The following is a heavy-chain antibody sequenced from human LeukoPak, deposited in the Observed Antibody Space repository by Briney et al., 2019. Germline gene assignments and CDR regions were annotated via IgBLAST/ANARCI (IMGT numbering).Heavy chain of an antibody. J-gene: IGHJ4*02. CDR3: ARDHDDLWSGYSPVGY. D-gene: IGHD3-3*01. CDR1: GFTVSSNY. V-gene: IGHV3-66*02. CDR2: IYSGGST. Sequence: PGGSLRLSCAASGFTVSSNYMSWVRQAPGKGLEWVSVIYSGGSTYYADSVKGRFTISRDNSKNTLYLQMNSLRAEDTAVYYCARDHDDLWSGYSPVGYWGQGTLVTVSS.